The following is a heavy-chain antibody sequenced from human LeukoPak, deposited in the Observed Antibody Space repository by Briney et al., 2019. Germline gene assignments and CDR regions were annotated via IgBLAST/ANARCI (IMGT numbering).Heavy chain of an antibody. Sequence: GGSLRLSCAASGFSFSSSWMHWVRQAPGTGLVWVSRINSDGSTTNYADSVKGRFTISRDDAKNSLYLQMNSLRVEDTAVYYCQRVRTEKYYGMDVWGQGTTVTVSS. CDR1: GFSFSSSW. J-gene: IGHJ6*02. CDR3: QRVRTEKYYGMDV. D-gene: IGHD3-10*01. V-gene: IGHV3-74*01. CDR2: INSDGSTT.